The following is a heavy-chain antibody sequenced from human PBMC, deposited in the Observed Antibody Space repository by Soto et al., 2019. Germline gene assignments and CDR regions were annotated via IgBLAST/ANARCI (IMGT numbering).Heavy chain of an antibody. CDR3: VQSRCGGDCLQSYSSHSYYGVDV. CDR2: IYWDDDK. V-gene: IGHV2-5*02. CDR1: GFSLSTTGVG. D-gene: IGHD2-21*01. J-gene: IGHJ6*02. Sequence: QITLKESGPTLVKPTQTLTLTCTSSGFSLSTTGVGVGWIRQPPGKALEWLALIYWDDDKRYNPSLKSRLTITQATSKNQVVLTMTNMDPVDTATYYCVQSRCGGDCLQSYSSHSYYGVDVWGQGTTVTVSS.